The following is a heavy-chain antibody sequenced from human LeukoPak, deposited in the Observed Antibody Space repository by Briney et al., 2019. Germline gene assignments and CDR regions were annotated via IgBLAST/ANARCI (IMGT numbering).Heavy chain of an antibody. CDR1: GYSFTGYY. CDR3: ARHTGEGSHFQH. CDR2: IYPGDSDT. D-gene: IGHD3-16*01. Sequence: KVSCKASGYSFTGYYMHWVRQAPGQGLEWMGIIYPGDSDTRYSPSFRGQVIISADKSIRTAYLQWTSLKASDTAMYYCARHTGEGSHFQHWGQGSLVTVSS. V-gene: IGHV5-51*01. J-gene: IGHJ1*01.